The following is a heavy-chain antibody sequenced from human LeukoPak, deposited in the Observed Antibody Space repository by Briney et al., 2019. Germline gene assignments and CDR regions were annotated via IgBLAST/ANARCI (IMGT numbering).Heavy chain of an antibody. CDR2: INSDGRST. J-gene: IGHJ1*01. Sequence: GGSLRLSCVASGFTFSSYWMHWVRQAPGKGLVWVSRINSDGRSTSYADSVKGRSTISRDNAKNTLYLQMNSLRAEDTAVYYCARGAYGDYVVEYFQHWGQGTLVTVSS. CDR1: GFTFSSYW. V-gene: IGHV3-74*01. CDR3: ARGAYGDYVVEYFQH. D-gene: IGHD4-17*01.